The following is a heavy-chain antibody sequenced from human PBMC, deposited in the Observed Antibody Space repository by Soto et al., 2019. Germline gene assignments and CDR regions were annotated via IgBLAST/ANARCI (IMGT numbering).Heavy chain of an antibody. D-gene: IGHD4-4*01. CDR3: ARVTRVTPTLTDV. CDR1: GCSISSSSYY. Sequence: PSETLSLTCTVSGCSISSSSYYWGWIRQPPGKGLEWIGSIYYSGSTYYNPSLKSRVTISVDTSKNQFSLKLSSVTAADTAVYYCARVTRVTPTLTDVWGKRPRVTVSS. J-gene: IGHJ6*03. V-gene: IGHV4-39*01. CDR2: IYYSGST.